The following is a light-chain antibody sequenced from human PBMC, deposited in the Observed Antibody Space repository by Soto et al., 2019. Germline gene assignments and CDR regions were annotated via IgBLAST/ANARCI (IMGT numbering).Light chain of an antibody. CDR2: DVS. CDR3: SSYTSATTYV. CDR1: SSDVGAYNY. Sequence: QSVLTQPASVSGSPGQSITISCTGTSSDVGAYNYDSWYQQYPGEAPKVIIYDVSHRPAGVSNRFSGSKSGNTASLTISCLQTQDEADYYCSSYTSATTYVFGTGTKLTVL. V-gene: IGLV2-14*01. J-gene: IGLJ1*01.